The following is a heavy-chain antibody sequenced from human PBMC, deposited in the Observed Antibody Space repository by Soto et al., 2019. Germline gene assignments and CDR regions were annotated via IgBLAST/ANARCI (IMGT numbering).Heavy chain of an antibody. V-gene: IGHV1-69*02. CDR2: IIPILGIA. D-gene: IGHD1-1*01. CDR1: GGTFSSYT. J-gene: IGHJ3*02. Sequence: QVQLVQSGAEVKKPGSSVKVSCKASGGTFSSYTISWVRQAPGQGLEWMGRIIPILGIANYAQKFQGRVTITADKSTSTAYMELSSLRSEDTAVYYCARAWRTGTIVGDDAFDIWGQGTMVTVSS. CDR3: ARAWRTGTIVGDDAFDI.